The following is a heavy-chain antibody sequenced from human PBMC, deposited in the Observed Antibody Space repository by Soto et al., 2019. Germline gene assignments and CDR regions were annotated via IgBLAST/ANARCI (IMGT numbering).Heavy chain of an antibody. CDR1: GFTFSRHG. Sequence: GGSLRLSCATSGFTFSRHGMHWVRQAPGKGLEWVAVISYDGSNEYYADSVEGRFTISRDNSKNTLYLQMNSLRADDTAVCYCAKDRSGDIVVVVTATEFYYYGMDVWGQGATVTVSS. V-gene: IGHV3-30*18. J-gene: IGHJ6*02. CDR3: AKDRSGDIVVVVTATEFYYYGMDV. CDR2: ISYDGSNE. D-gene: IGHD2-15*01.